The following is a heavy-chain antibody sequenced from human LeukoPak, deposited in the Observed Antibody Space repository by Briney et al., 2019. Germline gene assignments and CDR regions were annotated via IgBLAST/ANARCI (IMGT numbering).Heavy chain of an antibody. Sequence: GASVKVSCKASGYTFTSYDINWVRQATGQGLEWMGWMNPNSGNTGYAQKFQGRVTITRNTSISTAYMELSSLRSEDTAVYYCARDRRTMVRGVEDYWGQGTLVTVSS. CDR2: MNPNSGNT. V-gene: IGHV1-8*03. J-gene: IGHJ4*02. CDR1: GYTFTSYD. D-gene: IGHD3-10*01. CDR3: ARDRRTMVRGVEDY.